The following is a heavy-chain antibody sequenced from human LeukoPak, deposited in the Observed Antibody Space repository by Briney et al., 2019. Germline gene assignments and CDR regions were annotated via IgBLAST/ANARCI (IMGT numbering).Heavy chain of an antibody. Sequence: SETLSLTCAVYGGSFSGNYWIWIRQPPGKGLEWIGEINDRGNSNYNPSLKSRVTMSVDTSKKQISLKMSSVTAADTAVYYCAREGGARGVIVQARPRAPLDYWGQGTLVTVSS. CDR1: GGSFSGNY. J-gene: IGHJ4*02. D-gene: IGHD3-10*01. CDR2: INDRGNS. V-gene: IGHV4-34*01. CDR3: AREGGARGVIVQARPRAPLDY.